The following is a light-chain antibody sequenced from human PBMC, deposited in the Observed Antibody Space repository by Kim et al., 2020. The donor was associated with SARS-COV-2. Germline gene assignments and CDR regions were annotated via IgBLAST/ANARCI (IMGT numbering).Light chain of an antibody. Sequence: LSPGERATLSCRASQSISSSCLAWYQQKPGQAPVLLIYRASSRATGIPDRFSGSGSGTDFTLTISRLEPEDFAVYYCQQYGGSPNTFGPGTKLEI. J-gene: IGKJ2*01. CDR2: RAS. V-gene: IGKV3-20*01. CDR3: QQYGGSPNT. CDR1: QSISSSC.